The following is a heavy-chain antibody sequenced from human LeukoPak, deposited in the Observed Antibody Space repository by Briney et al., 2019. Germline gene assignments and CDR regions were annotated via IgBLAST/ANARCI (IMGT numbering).Heavy chain of an antibody. V-gene: IGHV1-69*13. Sequence: SVKVSCKASGGTFSSYAISWVRQAHGQGLEWMGGIIPIFGTANYAQKFQGRVTITADESTSTAYMELSSLRSEDTAVYYCASIPYDFWSGYSPWYYGMDVWGQGTTVTVSS. D-gene: IGHD3-3*01. CDR2: IIPIFGTA. CDR3: ASIPYDFWSGYSPWYYGMDV. J-gene: IGHJ6*02. CDR1: GGTFSSYA.